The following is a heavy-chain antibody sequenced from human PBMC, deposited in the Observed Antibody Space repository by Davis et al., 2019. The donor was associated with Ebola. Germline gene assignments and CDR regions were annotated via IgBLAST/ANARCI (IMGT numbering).Heavy chain of an antibody. Sequence: GEALKISCAASGFTFSRYAMGWVRHAPGKGLEWVSYISSSSSTIYYADSVKGRFTISRDNSKNTLYLQMNSLRAEDTAVYYCAKAPVGVPRARRGADWFDPWGQGTLVTVSS. CDR2: ISSSSSTI. CDR3: AKAPVGVPRARRGADWFDP. J-gene: IGHJ5*02. D-gene: IGHD2-15*01. V-gene: IGHV3-48*01. CDR1: GFTFSRYA.